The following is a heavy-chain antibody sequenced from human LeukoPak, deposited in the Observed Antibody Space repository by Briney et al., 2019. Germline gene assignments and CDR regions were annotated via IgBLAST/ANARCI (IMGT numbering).Heavy chain of an antibody. CDR2: TVSEIDGGTT. V-gene: IGHV3-15*04. Sequence: GGSLRLSCAASGFTFNYAWMSWVRQVPGKGLEWVGQTVSEIDGGTTNYAAPVKGRFTISRDDSKSTLYLQMNSLKIEDTAVYYCTTDEDWNYARKDVWGQGATVIVSS. J-gene: IGHJ6*02. CDR3: TTDEDWNYARKDV. D-gene: IGHD1-7*01. CDR1: GFTFNYAW.